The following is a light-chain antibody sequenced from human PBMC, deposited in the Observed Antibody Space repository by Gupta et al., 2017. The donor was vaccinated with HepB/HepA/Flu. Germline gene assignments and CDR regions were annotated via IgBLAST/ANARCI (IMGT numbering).Light chain of an antibody. V-gene: IGLV1-51*02. J-gene: IGLJ3*02. Sequence: QSVFTHPPSVSPAPGQKVTISCSGSRSNIGNNYVTWYQQVPGTAPKLLIYENSKRPSGIPDRFSGSRSGTSATLGITGLQTGDEAYYYCGAWDSSLGGGVFGGGTKLTVL. CDR1: RSNIGNNY. CDR3: GAWDSSLGGGV. CDR2: ENS.